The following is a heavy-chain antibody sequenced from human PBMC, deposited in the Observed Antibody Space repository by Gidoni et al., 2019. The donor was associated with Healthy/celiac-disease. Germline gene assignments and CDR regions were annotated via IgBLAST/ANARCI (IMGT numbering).Heavy chain of an antibody. CDR2: IKQDGSEK. D-gene: IGHD3-10*01. Sequence: EVQLVESGGGLVQPGGSLRLSCAASGFTFSSYWMSWVRQAPGKGLEWVANIKQDGSEKYYVDSVKGRFTISRDNAKNSLYLQMNSLRAEDTAVYYCAGPGSHDAFDIWGQGTMVTVSS. CDR3: AGPGSHDAFDI. CDR1: GFTFSSYW. J-gene: IGHJ3*02. V-gene: IGHV3-7*03.